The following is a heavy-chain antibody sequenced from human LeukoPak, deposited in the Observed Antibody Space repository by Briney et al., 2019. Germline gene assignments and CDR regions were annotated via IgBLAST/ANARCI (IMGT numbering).Heavy chain of an antibody. CDR1: GYTFTGYY. D-gene: IGHD6-19*01. CDR3: ASANPGYSSGPVDY. Sequence: ASVKVSCKASGYTFTGYYMHWVRQAPGQGLEWMGWINPNSGGTNYAQKFQGRVTMTRDTSISTAYMELSRLRSDDTAVYYCASANPGYSSGPVDYWGQGTLVTVSS. V-gene: IGHV1-2*02. CDR2: INPNSGGT. J-gene: IGHJ4*02.